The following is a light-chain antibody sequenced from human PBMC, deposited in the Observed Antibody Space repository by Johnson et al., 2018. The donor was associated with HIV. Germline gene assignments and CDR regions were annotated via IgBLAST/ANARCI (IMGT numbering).Light chain of an antibody. J-gene: IGLJ1*01. CDR3: GTWDSSLSTGYG. CDR1: SSNIGNNY. V-gene: IGLV1-51*02. CDR2: ENN. Sequence: QSVLTQPPSVSAAPGQKVTISCSGSSSNIGNNYVSWYQQLPGTAPKLLIYENNKRPSGIPDRFSGSKSGTSATLGITGLQTGDEADYYCGTWDSSLSTGYGVGTGTKVTVL.